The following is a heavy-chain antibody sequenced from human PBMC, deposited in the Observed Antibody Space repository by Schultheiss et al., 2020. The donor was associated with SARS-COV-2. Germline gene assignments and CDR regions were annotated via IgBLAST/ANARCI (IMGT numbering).Heavy chain of an antibody. D-gene: IGHD6-13*01. J-gene: IGHJ5*02. CDR1: GGSFSGYY. CDR3: ARQYSSSWYTYWFDP. Sequence: SETLSLTCAVYGGSFSGYYWSWIRQPPGKGLEWIGEINHGGSTNYNPSLKSRVTISVDTSKNQFSLKLSSVTAADTAVYYCARQYSSSWYTYWFDPWGQGTLVTVSS. V-gene: IGHV4-34*01. CDR2: INHGGST.